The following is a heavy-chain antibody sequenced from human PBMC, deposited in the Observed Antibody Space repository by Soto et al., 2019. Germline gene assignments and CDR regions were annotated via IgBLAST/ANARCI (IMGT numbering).Heavy chain of an antibody. D-gene: IGHD3-3*01. J-gene: IGHJ4*02. CDR1: GGTLSTYW. CDR3: ALGGYYDFLFCYTPIEQLSLLDY. CDR2: IKQNGSEK. Sequence: PGGALRLSCTGSGGTLSTYWLSWVRQAPGKGLEWVANIKQNGSEKYYVDSVYGRFTISKDNAKNSRFLLFNSLRAEDSSVYFCALGGYYDFLFCYTPIEQLSLLDYWGQGSLVTVSS. V-gene: IGHV3-7*01.